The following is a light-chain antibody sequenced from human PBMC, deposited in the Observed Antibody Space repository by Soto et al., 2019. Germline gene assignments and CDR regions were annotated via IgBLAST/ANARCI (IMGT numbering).Light chain of an antibody. J-gene: IGLJ1*01. Sequence: QSALTQPASVSGSPGQSITISCTGTSSDVGSYNFVSWYQQHPGKAPKLMIYEGSKRPSGVSNRFSGSKSGNTASLTISGLQAEDEADYCCCSYAGSSTWVFGTGTKLTVL. CDR1: SSDVGSYNF. CDR2: EGS. V-gene: IGLV2-23*01. CDR3: CSYAGSSTWV.